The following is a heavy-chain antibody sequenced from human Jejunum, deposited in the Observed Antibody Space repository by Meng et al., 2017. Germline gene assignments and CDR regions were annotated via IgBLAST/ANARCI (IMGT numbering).Heavy chain of an antibody. J-gene: IGHJ1*01. V-gene: IGHV4-31*03. D-gene: IGHD4-23*01. CDR2: IHYSGGT. CDR3: ARATAGNSEYFQN. CDR1: GGSMNSAGHY. Sequence: QGQLQESGPGLVKLAQTLSLTCTVSGGSMNSAGHYWSWIRQDPGKGLEWIGYIHYSGGTYYNPSLKSRVTISVDTSKNQFSLKLNSVSAADTAVYYCARATAGNSEYFQNWGQGTLVTVSS.